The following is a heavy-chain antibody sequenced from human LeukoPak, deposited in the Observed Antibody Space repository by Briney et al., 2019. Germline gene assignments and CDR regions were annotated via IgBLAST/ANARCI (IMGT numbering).Heavy chain of an antibody. CDR2: ICPRDSDT. Sequence: GESLKISCKGSGYSFTTYWIGWVRQMPGKGLEWMGVICPRDSDTRYSPSFQGQVTISADKSINTAYLQWSSLKASDTAMYYCARLGTYWSNYYFEYWGQGTLVTVSS. CDR1: GYSFTTYW. D-gene: IGHD3-10*01. J-gene: IGHJ4*02. CDR3: ARLGTYWSNYYFEY. V-gene: IGHV5-51*01.